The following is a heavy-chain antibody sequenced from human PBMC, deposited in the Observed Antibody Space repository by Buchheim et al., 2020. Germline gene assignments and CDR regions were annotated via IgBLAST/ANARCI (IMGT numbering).Heavy chain of an antibody. Sequence: QVQLMESGGGVVQPGRSLRLSCAASGFTFSSYGMHWVRQAPGKGLEWVAVISYDGSNKYYADSVKGRFTISRDNSKNTLYLQMNSLRAEDTAVYYCATPKGGGYDSFYGMDVWGQGTT. CDR3: ATPKGGGYDSFYGMDV. J-gene: IGHJ6*02. CDR1: GFTFSSYG. CDR2: ISYDGSNK. D-gene: IGHD5-12*01. V-gene: IGHV3-30*03.